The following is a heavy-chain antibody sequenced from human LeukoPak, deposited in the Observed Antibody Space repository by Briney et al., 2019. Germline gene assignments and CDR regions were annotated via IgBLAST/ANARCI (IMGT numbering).Heavy chain of an antibody. Sequence: SETLSLTCTVSGDSISNSRYSWGWIRQPPGKGLEWIGTTSYSGSAYYNPSLKSRVTMPVDTSKNQFSLKLSSVTAADTAVYYCARLRGSYGGDAFDIWGQGTVVTVSS. CDR2: TSYSGSA. CDR1: GDSISNSRYS. D-gene: IGHD1-26*01. V-gene: IGHV4-39*01. CDR3: ARLRGSYGGDAFDI. J-gene: IGHJ3*02.